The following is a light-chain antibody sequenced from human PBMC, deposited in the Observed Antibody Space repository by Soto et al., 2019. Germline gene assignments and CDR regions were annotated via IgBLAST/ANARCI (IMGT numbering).Light chain of an antibody. Sequence: DIPMTQSPSTLSASVGDRVIITCRASQSINRWLAWYQQKPGKAPKVLIYQASSLENGVPSRFSGSGFGTEFTLTISSRQVDDFATYYCQQYHTFSRAFGQGTKVEVK. CDR1: QSINRW. J-gene: IGKJ1*01. CDR2: QAS. V-gene: IGKV1-5*03. CDR3: QQYHTFSRA.